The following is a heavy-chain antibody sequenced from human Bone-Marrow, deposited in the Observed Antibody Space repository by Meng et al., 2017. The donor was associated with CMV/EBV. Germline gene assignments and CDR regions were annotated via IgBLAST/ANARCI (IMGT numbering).Heavy chain of an antibody. CDR1: GFIFSGYW. V-gene: IGHV3-7*05. Sequence: LRLSCAACGFIFSGYWMSWVRQAPGKGLEWVANIQKDGDEKYYVDSVKGRFTISRDNAQNSVFLEVNSLRAEDTAVYYCVRDLRYFEHWGQGTLVTVSS. CDR2: IQKDGDEK. J-gene: IGHJ5*02. CDR3: VRDLRYFEH. D-gene: IGHD3-9*01.